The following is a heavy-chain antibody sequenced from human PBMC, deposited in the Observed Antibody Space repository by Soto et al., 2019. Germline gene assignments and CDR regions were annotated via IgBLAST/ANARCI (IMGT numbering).Heavy chain of an antibody. CDR1: GYTFTSYY. D-gene: IGHD5-12*01. CDR2: IKPGGTYT. V-gene: IGHV1-46*01. J-gene: IGHJ4*02. CDR3: AKEVSLGSTVDLGY. Sequence: GASVKVSCKASGYTFTSYYIHWVRQAPGIGLEWMALIKPGGTYTTYAQKFQGRVTLTSDTSTSAVYMELSSLRVEDTAIYYCAKEVSLGSTVDLGYWGQGTLVTVSS.